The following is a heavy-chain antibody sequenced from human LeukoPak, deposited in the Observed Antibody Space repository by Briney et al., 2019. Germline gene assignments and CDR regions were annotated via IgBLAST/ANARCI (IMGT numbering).Heavy chain of an antibody. V-gene: IGHV4-34*01. CDR2: INHSGST. CDR3: ARDDDSSGYGDY. CDR1: GGSFSGYY. D-gene: IGHD3-22*01. Sequence: SQTLSLTCAVYGGSFSGYYWSWIRQPPGKGLEWIGEINHSGSTNYNPSLKSRVTISVDTSKNQFSLKLSSVTAADTAVYYCARDDDSSGYGDYWGQGTLVTVSS. J-gene: IGHJ4*02.